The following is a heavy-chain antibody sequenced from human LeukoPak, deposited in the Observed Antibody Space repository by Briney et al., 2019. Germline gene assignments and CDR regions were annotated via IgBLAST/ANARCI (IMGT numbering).Heavy chain of an antibody. CDR1: GFTFSSYV. CDR2: ISHDGVI. V-gene: IGHV3-74*01. Sequence: GGSLRLSCETAGFTFSSYVMHWVRRTPGKGLVWVSRISHDGVISYADSVKGRFTISRDNAKNTLILQMNSLRVEDTAVYYCARDWVYKIDYWGRGTLVTVSS. D-gene: IGHD5-24*01. CDR3: ARDWVYKIDY. J-gene: IGHJ4*02.